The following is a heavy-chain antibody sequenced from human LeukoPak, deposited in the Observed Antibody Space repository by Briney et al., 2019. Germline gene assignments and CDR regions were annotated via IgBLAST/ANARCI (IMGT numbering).Heavy chain of an antibody. V-gene: IGHV4-4*09. Sequence: SETLSLTCTVSGGSISSYYWSWIRQPPGKGLEWIGYIYTSGSTNYNPSLKSRVTISVDTSQDQFSLRLTSMNAADTAVYYCARISSSGSLDCWGQGTLVTVSS. CDR1: GGSISSYY. CDR2: IYTSGST. J-gene: IGHJ4*02. CDR3: ARISSSGSLDC. D-gene: IGHD3-10*01.